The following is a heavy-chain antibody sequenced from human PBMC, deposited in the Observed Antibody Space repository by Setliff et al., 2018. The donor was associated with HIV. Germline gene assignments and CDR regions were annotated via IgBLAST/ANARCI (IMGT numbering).Heavy chain of an antibody. CDR3: AKELAASGLGYFDS. CDR2: IKQDGSDK. Sequence: GESLKISCAASGFTFSSAWMSWVRQAPGKGLEWVAKIKQDGSDKYYVDSVKGRFSISRDNAKNSLYLQMNSLRAEDTAEYYCAKELAASGLGYFDSWGRGILVTVSS. J-gene: IGHJ4*02. D-gene: IGHD3-22*01. V-gene: IGHV3-7*03. CDR1: GFTFSSAW.